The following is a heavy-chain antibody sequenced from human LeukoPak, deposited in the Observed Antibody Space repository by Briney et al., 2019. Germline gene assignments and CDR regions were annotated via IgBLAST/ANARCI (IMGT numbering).Heavy chain of an antibody. CDR3: ATPHREMGVLRLGELSLWAFGAFDI. J-gene: IGHJ3*02. CDR2: FDPEDGET. Sequence: GASVKVSCKVSGYTLTELSMHWVRQAPGKGLEWMGGFDPEDGETIYAQKFQGRVTMTEDTSTDTAYMELSSLRSEDTAVYYCATPHREMGVLRLGELSLWAFGAFDIWGQGTMVTVSS. V-gene: IGHV1-24*01. D-gene: IGHD3-16*02. CDR1: GYTLTELS.